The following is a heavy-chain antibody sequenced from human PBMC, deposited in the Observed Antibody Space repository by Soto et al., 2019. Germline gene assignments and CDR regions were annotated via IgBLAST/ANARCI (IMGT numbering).Heavy chain of an antibody. CDR2: IYPGDSDT. J-gene: IGHJ4*02. V-gene: IGHV5-51*01. Sequence: PGESLKISCKGSGYSFTNYWIGWVRQMPGKGLEWMGIIYPGDSDTRYSPSFQGQVIISVDQSISTAYLQWSSLQASDTAMYYCARLDYNYAYFDFWGQGTLVTVSS. CDR3: ARLDYNYAYFDF. CDR1: GYSFTNYW. D-gene: IGHD5-18*01.